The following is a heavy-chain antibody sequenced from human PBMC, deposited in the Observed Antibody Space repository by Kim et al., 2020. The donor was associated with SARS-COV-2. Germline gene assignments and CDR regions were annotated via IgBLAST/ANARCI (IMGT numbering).Heavy chain of an antibody. CDR2: IYYSGRT. CDR1: GGSISSGGYY. Sequence: SETLSLTCTVSGGSISSGGYYWSWIRQQPGKGLEWIGYIYYSGRTYYNTSLKSRVTISVDTSKNQFSLKLSSVTAADTAVYYCARGPLRITMIVVVTHWYFDLWGRGTLFTVSS. D-gene: IGHD3-22*01. CDR3: ARGPLRITMIVVVTHWYFDL. V-gene: IGHV4-31*03. J-gene: IGHJ2*01.